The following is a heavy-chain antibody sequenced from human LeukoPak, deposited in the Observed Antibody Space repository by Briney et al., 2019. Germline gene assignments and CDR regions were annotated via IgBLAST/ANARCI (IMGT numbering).Heavy chain of an antibody. J-gene: IGHJ4*02. D-gene: IGHD6-13*01. CDR3: AKAWAAAGTFAS. CDR1: GFTSSSYW. V-gene: IGHV3-74*01. Sequence: GGSLRLSCAASGFTSSSYWMYWVRQAPGKGLVWVSRINSDGKTTNYADSVKGRFTISRDTSKNMLYLQMNSLRAEDTAVYYCAKAWAAAGTFASWGQGTLVTVSS. CDR2: INSDGKTT.